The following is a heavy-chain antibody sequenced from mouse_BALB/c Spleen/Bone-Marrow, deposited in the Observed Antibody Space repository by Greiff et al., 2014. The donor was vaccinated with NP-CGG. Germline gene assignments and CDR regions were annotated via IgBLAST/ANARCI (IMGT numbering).Heavy chain of an antibody. J-gene: IGHJ4*01. CDR3: ARGGGYYHAMDY. CDR2: ISSGGST. CDR1: GFTFSSYA. Sequence: EVKLVESGGGLVKPGGSLKLSCAASGFTFSSYAMSWVRQTPEKRLEWVASISSGGSTYYPDSVKGRFTLSRDNARNILYLQMSSLRSEDTAMYYCARGGGYYHAMDYWGQGTSVTVSS. V-gene: IGHV5-6-5*01.